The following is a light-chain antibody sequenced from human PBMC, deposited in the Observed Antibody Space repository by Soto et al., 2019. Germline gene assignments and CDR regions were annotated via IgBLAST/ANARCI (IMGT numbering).Light chain of an antibody. CDR3: QQSYSAPT. V-gene: IGKV1-39*01. J-gene: IGKJ4*01. CDR2: AAS. Sequence: DIQMTQSPSSLSASVGDRVTITCRASQSISRYLNWYQQKPGNAPMLLIYAASSLQSGVPSRFSGSGSGTDFTLSISNLQPEDFATYYCQQSYSAPTFGGGTKVEIK. CDR1: QSISRY.